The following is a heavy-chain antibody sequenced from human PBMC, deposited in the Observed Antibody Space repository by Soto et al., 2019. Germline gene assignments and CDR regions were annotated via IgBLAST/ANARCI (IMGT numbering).Heavy chain of an antibody. J-gene: IGHJ4*02. CDR3: ARDRDVTTQTPLDY. D-gene: IGHD1-1*01. CDR1: GYTFTSYD. V-gene: IGHV1-8*01. CDR2: MNPNSGNT. Sequence: AASVKVSCKASGYTFTSYDINWVRQATGQGLEWMGWMNPNSGNTGYAQKFQGRVTMTRNTSISTAYMELSSLRSEDTAVYYCARDRDVTTQTPLDYWGQGTLVTVSS.